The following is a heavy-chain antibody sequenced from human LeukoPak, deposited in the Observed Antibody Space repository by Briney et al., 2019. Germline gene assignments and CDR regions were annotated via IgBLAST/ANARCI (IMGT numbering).Heavy chain of an antibody. CDR1: GFTFSDYY. V-gene: IGHV3-11*01. D-gene: IGHD2-21*02. CDR2: ISNSGTII. CDR3: ARESLGVTAFDI. J-gene: IGHJ3*02. Sequence: GGSLRLSCAASGFTFSDYYMNWIRQAPGKGLEWVSYISNSGTIISYADSVKGRFTISRDNTKNSLYLQMNSLRAEDTAVYYCARESLGVTAFDIWGQGTMVTVSS.